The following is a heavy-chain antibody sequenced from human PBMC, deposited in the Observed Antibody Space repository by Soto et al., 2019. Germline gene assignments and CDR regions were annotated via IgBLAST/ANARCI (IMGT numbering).Heavy chain of an antibody. CDR2: INPNSGGT. CDR1: GYTFTGYY. Sequence: ASVKVSFKASGYTFTGYYMHWVRQAPGQGLEWMGWINPNSGGTNYAQKFQGWVTMTRDTSISTAYMELSRLRSDDTAVYYCARGGIVVVPAADSNYYYMDVWGKGTTVTVSS. V-gene: IGHV1-2*04. J-gene: IGHJ6*03. CDR3: ARGGIVVVPAADSNYYYMDV. D-gene: IGHD2-2*01.